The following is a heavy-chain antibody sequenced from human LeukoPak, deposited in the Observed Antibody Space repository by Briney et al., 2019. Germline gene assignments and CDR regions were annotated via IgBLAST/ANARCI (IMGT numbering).Heavy chain of an antibody. D-gene: IGHD5-18*01. CDR1: GGSFSGYY. V-gene: IGHV4-34*01. CDR3: ARGSSIQLRNYFDS. J-gene: IGHJ4*02. CDR2: INHSGST. Sequence: SETLSLTCAVYGGSFSGYYWSWIRQPPGKGLEWIGEINHSGSTNYNPSLKSRVTISVDTSKNQFSLKLSSVTAADTAVYYCARGSSIQLRNYFDSWGQGTLVTVSS.